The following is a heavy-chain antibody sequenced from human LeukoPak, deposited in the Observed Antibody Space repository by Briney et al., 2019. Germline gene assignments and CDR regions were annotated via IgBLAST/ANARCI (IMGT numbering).Heavy chain of an antibody. CDR3: ARDTDYAFDV. CDR2: ISSTGGTT. CDR1: GITFSSYG. V-gene: IGHV3-23*01. J-gene: IGHJ3*01. Sequence: GGSLRLSCAASGITFSSYGMSWVRQAPGKGLEWVSSISSTGGTTYYADSVKGRFTISRDNAKSSLYLQMNSLRAEDTAVYYCARDTDYAFDVWGQGTMVTVSS.